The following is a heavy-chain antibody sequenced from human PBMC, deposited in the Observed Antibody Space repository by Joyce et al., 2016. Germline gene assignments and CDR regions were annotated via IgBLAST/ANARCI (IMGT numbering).Heavy chain of an antibody. D-gene: IGHD3-16*02. CDR2: INPDNGVT. Sequence: QVRLVQSGAEVKKPGASVKVSCKASGYTFTDYYIHWVRQAPGQGLEWMGWINPDNGVTSSAQRFQDRVTMARDTSIDTVYMEVRRLRSDDTAVYYCARGHSTLGDLSLGAFDNWGQGALVTVSS. CDR3: ARGHSTLGDLSLGAFDN. CDR1: GYTFTDYY. V-gene: IGHV1-2*02. J-gene: IGHJ4*02.